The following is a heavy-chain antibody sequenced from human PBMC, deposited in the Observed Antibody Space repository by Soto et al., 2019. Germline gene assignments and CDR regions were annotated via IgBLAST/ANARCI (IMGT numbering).Heavy chain of an antibody. CDR1: GFTFSSYA. CDR3: VKAGYTSGLL. V-gene: IGHV3-23*01. J-gene: IGHJ4*02. Sequence: VQLLESGGGLIQPGGSLRLSCVASGFTFSSYAMNWVRQGPGTGLEWVAVIDSDDGKTYYANAVKGRFSISRDNSKNTRFLQMNSRRVEDTATYYCVKAGYTSGLLWGQGTLVTV. CDR2: IDSDDGKT. D-gene: IGHD6-25*01.